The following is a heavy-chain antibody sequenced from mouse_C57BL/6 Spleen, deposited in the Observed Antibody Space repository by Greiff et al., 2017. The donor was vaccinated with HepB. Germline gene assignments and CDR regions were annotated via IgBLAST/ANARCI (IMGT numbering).Heavy chain of an antibody. CDR3: AREGYGKPYFDY. D-gene: IGHD2-1*01. CDR2: IYPGDGDT. V-gene: IGHV1-82*01. Sequence: VQLQQSGPELVKPGASVKISCKASGYAFSSSWMNWVKQRPGKGLEWIGRIYPGDGDTNYNGKFKGKATLTADKSSSTAYMQLSSLTSEDSAVYFWAREGYGKPYFDYWGQGTTLTVSS. J-gene: IGHJ2*01. CDR1: GYAFSSSW.